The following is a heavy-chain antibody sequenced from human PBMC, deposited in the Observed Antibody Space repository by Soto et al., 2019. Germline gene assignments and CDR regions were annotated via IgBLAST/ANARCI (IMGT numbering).Heavy chain of an antibody. CDR3: ARRFNGATVYDFDY. D-gene: IGHD2-8*01. Sequence: GGSLRLSCAASGFTFSSYWMSWVRQAPGKGLEWVANIKQDGSEKYYVDSVKGRFTISRDNAKNSLYLQMNSLRAEDTAVYYCARRFNGATVYDFDYWGQGTLVTVSS. J-gene: IGHJ4*02. V-gene: IGHV3-7*01. CDR1: GFTFSSYW. CDR2: IKQDGSEK.